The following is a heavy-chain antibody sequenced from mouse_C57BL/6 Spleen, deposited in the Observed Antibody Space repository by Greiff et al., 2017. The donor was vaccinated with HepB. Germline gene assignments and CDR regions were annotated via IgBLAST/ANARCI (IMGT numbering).Heavy chain of an antibody. CDR1: GYTFTSYW. V-gene: IGHV1-59*01. Sequence: VQLQQPGAELVRPGTSVKLSCKASGYTFTSYWMHWVKQRPGQGLEWIGVIDPSDGYTNYNQKFKGKATLTVDTSSSTAYMQLSSLTSEDSAVYYWARDVEWLRRRYFDYWGQGTTLTVSS. CDR3: ARDVEWLRRRYFDY. CDR2: IDPSDGYT. J-gene: IGHJ2*01. D-gene: IGHD2-2*01.